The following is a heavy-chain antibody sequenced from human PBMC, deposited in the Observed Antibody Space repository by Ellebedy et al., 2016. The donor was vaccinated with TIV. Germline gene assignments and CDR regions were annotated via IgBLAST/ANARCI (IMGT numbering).Heavy chain of an antibody. CDR3: ARDRTDYLDY. CDR1: GFNFSTYW. D-gene: IGHD1-1*01. CDR2: INSDGSST. J-gene: IGHJ4*02. Sequence: GGSLRLSXAASGFNFSTYWIHWVRQVSGKGLVWVSRINSDGSSTSYADSVKGRFTISRDNAKNTLYLQMNSLRAEDTAVYYCARDRTDYLDYWGQGTLVTVSS. V-gene: IGHV3-74*01.